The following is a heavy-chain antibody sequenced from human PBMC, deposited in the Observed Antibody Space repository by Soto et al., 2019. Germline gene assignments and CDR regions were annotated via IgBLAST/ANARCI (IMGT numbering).Heavy chain of an antibody. V-gene: IGHV4-4*02. J-gene: IGHJ6*02. CDR2: IYHSGST. CDR1: GGSISSSNW. D-gene: IGHD3-22*01. Sequence: SETLSLTCAVSGGSISSSNWWSWVRQPPGKELEWIGEIYHSGSTNYNPSLKSRVTISVDKSKNQFSLKLSSVTAADTAVYYCARLGGYLTSYYYYGMDVWGQGTTVTVSS. CDR3: ARLGGYLTSYYYYGMDV.